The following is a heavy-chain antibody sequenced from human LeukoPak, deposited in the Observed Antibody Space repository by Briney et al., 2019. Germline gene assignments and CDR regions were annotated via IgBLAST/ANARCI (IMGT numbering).Heavy chain of an antibody. V-gene: IGHV3-7*05. Sequence: GGSLRLSCAASGFTFNIYWLSWVRHAPRQGLELVGNIKQDGSEKYYVDSVNGRFTISRDTDNNSLYLQMNSIRAEETAAYYCARGGSGFERYFDLWGRGTLVTVSS. CDR3: ARGGSGFERYFDL. CDR2: IKQDGSEK. J-gene: IGHJ2*01. D-gene: IGHD6-19*01. CDR1: GFTFNIYW.